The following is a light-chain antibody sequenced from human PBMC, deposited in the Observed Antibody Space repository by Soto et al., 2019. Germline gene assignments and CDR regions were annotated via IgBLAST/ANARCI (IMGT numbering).Light chain of an antibody. CDR1: QSVSSSY. J-gene: IGKJ1*01. CDR3: QQYDTSPA. V-gene: IGKV3-20*01. Sequence: EIVLTQSPGTLSLSPGERATLSCRASQSVSSSYLAWYQQKLGQAPRLLIYGASSRATGIPDRFSGSGSGTDFTLTISRLEPEDFAVYYCQQYDTSPAFGQGTKVEIK. CDR2: GAS.